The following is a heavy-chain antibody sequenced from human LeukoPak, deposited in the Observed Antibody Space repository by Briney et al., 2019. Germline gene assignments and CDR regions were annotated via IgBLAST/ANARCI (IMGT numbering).Heavy chain of an antibody. CDR2: INSDGSST. Sequence: GGSLRLSCAASGFTFSTYWMHWVRQAPGKGLVWVSGINSDGSSTSYADSVKGRFTISRDNAKNTLYLQMNSLRVEDTAVYYCARESGSVTSEVDFDYWGQGTLVTVSS. CDR1: GFTFSTYW. D-gene: IGHD4-17*01. V-gene: IGHV3-74*01. J-gene: IGHJ4*02. CDR3: ARESGSVTSEVDFDY.